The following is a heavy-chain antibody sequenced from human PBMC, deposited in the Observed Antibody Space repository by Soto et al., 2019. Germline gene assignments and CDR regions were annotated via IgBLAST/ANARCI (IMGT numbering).Heavy chain of an antibody. J-gene: IGHJ4*02. CDR2: ISSRGTII. Sequence: QVQLVESGGGLVKPGGSLRLSCAASGFTSSDYYMGWIRQAPGKGLEWVSYISSRGTIIHYADSVKGRFTISRDNAENSLYLQMNSLRADDTAVYYCARVVAVTGPYFDYWGQGTLVTVSS. CDR1: GFTSSDYY. CDR3: ARVVAVTGPYFDY. D-gene: IGHD6-19*01. V-gene: IGHV3-11*01.